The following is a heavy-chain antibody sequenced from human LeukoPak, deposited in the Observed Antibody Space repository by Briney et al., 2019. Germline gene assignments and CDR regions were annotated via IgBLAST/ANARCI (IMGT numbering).Heavy chain of an antibody. CDR2: IIPILGIA. CDR1: GGTFSSYA. CDR3: ARAGHYYDSSGYYQFDFDY. D-gene: IGHD3-22*01. V-gene: IGHV1-69*04. J-gene: IGHJ4*02. Sequence: ASVKVSCKASGGTFSSYAISWVRQAPGQGLEWMGRIIPILGIANYAQKFQGRVTITADKSTSTAYMELSSLRSEDTAVYYCARAGHYYDSSGYYQFDFDYWGQGTLVTVSS.